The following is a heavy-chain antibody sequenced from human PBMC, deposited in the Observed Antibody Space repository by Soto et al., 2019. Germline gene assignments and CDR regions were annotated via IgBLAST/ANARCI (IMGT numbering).Heavy chain of an antibody. CDR2: ISWNRGSI. CDR3: AKSSGWYQLFDH. J-gene: IGHJ4*02. D-gene: IGHD6-19*01. CDR1: GFTFADYA. Sequence: EVQLVESGGGLVQPGGSLRLSCAASGFTFADYAMHWVRQVPGKGLEWVSGISWNRGSIGYADSVKGRFTLSRDNAKNSLYLQMNSLRVEDTALYYCAKSSGWYQLFDHWGQGTLVTVAS. V-gene: IGHV3-9*01.